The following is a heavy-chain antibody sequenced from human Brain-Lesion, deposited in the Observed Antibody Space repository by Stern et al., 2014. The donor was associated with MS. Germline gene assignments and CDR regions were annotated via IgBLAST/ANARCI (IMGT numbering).Heavy chain of an antibody. V-gene: IGHV2-26*01. Sequence: QVTLQESGPVLVKPTETLTLTCSVSGFSLSNAAMGVSWIRQPPGQALECLAHIFSTGETAYSTSLKSRLTISKDTSRSQVVLTMTNMDPVDTATYYCARMREYCSGGICFAGYYDSWGQGTLVTVSS. CDR3: ARMREYCSGGICFAGYYDS. CDR1: GFSLSNAAMG. D-gene: IGHD2-15*01. CDR2: IFSTGET. J-gene: IGHJ4*02.